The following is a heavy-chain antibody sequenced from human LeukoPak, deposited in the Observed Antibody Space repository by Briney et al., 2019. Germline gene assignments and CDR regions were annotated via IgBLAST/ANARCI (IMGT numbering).Heavy chain of an antibody. CDR3: ARDGSGAFFYYDSSGYYYY. D-gene: IGHD3-22*01. Sequence: ASVKVSCKASGYTFTGYYMHWVRQAPGQGLEWMGWISAYNGNTNYAQKLQGRVTMTTDTSTSTAYMELRSLRSDDTAVYYCARDGSGAFFYYDSSGYYYYWGQGTLVTVSS. V-gene: IGHV1-18*04. CDR1: GYTFTGYY. J-gene: IGHJ4*02. CDR2: ISAYNGNT.